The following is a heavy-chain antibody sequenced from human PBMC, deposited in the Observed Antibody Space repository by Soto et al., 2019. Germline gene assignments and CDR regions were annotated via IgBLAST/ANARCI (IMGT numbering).Heavy chain of an antibody. CDR3: ARDHVVSRNWFDP. Sequence: EVQLVESGGGLVQPGGSLRLSCAASGFTFSSYWMHWVRQAPGKGLVWVSRINSDGSSTSYADSVKGRFTISRDNAKNTLYLQMNRLSAEDTAVYYGARDHVVSRNWFDPWGQGTLVTVSS. CDR2: INSDGSST. D-gene: IGHD2-21*01. CDR1: GFTFSSYW. V-gene: IGHV3-74*01. J-gene: IGHJ5*02.